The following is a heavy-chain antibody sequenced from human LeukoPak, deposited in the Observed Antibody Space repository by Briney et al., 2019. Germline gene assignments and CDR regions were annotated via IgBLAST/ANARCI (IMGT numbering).Heavy chain of an antibody. J-gene: IGHJ1*01. D-gene: IGHD5-18*01. Sequence: GGSLRLSCAASGFTFSSYSMNWVRQAPGKGLEWVSSISSSSSYIYYADSVKGRFTISRDDAKNSLYLQMNSLRAEDTAVYYCARDLPGGYSYRYEYFQHWGQGTLVTVSS. CDR3: ARDLPGGYSYRYEYFQH. CDR2: ISSSSSYI. V-gene: IGHV3-21*01. CDR1: GFTFSSYS.